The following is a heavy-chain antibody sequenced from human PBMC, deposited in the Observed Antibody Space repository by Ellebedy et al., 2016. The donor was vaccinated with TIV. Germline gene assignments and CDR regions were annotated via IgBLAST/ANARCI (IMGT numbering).Heavy chain of an antibody. J-gene: IGHJ1*01. CDR3: ARGLYSYGFAEYLQH. CDR1: GFTFSSYA. CDR2: VSSSGYST. D-gene: IGHD5-18*01. V-gene: IGHV3-23*01. Sequence: GESLKISCAASGFTFSSYAMIWVRQAPGQGLEWVSTVSSSGYSTFYADSVKGRFTISSDNSKNTLYLQMNSLRAEDTAVYYCARGLYSYGFAEYLQHWGQGTLVTVSS.